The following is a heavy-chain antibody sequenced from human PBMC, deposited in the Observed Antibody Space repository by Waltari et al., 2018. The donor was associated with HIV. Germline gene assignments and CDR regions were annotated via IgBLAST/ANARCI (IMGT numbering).Heavy chain of an antibody. CDR3: ARHLPYTYSRGPFDY. CDR1: GGSISSSSYS. D-gene: IGHD2-15*01. J-gene: IGHJ4*02. V-gene: IGHV4-39*01. CDR2: IYYSGST. Sequence: QLQLQESGPGLVKPSETLSLTCTVSGGSISSSSYSWGWLRQPPGKGLEWIGSIYYSGSTYYNPSLKSRVTISVDTSKNQFSLKLSSVTAADTAVYYCARHLPYTYSRGPFDYWGQGTLVTVSS.